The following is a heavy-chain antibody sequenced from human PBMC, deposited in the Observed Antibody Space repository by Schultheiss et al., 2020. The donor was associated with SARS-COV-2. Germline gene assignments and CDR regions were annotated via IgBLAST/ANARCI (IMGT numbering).Heavy chain of an antibody. CDR3: ARDSEVVGASADAFDI. CDR2: IYYSGST. V-gene: IGHV4-39*07. J-gene: IGHJ3*02. D-gene: IGHD1-26*01. Sequence: SETLSLTCTVSGGSISSSSYYWGWIRQPPGKGLEWIGSIYYSGSTNYNPSLKSRVTISVDTSKNQFSLKLSSVTAADTAVYYCARDSEVVGASADAFDIWGQGTMVTVSS. CDR1: GGSISSSSYY.